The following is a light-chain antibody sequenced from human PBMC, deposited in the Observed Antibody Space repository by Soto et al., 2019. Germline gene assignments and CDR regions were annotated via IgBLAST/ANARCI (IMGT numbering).Light chain of an antibody. V-gene: IGKV3-20*01. CDR2: GVF. CDR1: QSVKNNY. CDR3: QHYDGSPRT. J-gene: IGKJ2*01. Sequence: ETVMTQSPGTVFLSPGERATLSCKTSQSVKNNYLAWYQQRPGQAPRLLIYGVFNRAAGVPDRFSGSGSGTDFTLTISGLEPEDSAVYYCQHYDGSPRTFGQGTKLEIK.